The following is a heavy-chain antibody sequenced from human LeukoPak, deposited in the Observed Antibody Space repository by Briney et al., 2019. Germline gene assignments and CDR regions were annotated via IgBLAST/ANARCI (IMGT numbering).Heavy chain of an antibody. CDR2: ISSSSSTI. CDR3: ARWGYGSGTR. V-gene: IGHV3-48*01. Sequence: PGGSLRLSCAASGFTFSSYSMNRVRQAPGKGLEWVSYISSSSSTIYYADSVKGRFTISRDNAKNSLYLEMNSLRTEDTAVYYCARWGYGSGTRWGQGTQVTVSS. CDR1: GFTFSSYS. D-gene: IGHD3-10*01. J-gene: IGHJ4*02.